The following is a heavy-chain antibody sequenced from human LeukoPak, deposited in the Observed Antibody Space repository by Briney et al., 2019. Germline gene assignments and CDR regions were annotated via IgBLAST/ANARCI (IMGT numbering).Heavy chain of an antibody. CDR1: GYSFTSYW. CDR2: IDPSDSYT. D-gene: IGHD2-2*01. J-gene: IGHJ5*02. V-gene: IGHV5-10-1*01. CDR3: ARHVSQGYCSSTSCCPGTWFDP. Sequence: GESLRISCKGSGYSFTSYWISWVRQMPGKGLEWMGRIDPSDSYTNYSPSFQGHVTISADKSISTAYLQWSSLKASDTAMYYCARHVSQGYCSSTSCCPGTWFDPWGQGTLVTVSS.